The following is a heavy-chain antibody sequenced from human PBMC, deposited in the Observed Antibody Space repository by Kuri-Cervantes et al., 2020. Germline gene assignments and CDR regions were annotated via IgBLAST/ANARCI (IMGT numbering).Heavy chain of an antibody. CDR2: ISWNSGSI. Sequence: GGSLRLSCAASGFTFDDYAMHWVRQAPGKGLEWVSGISWNSGSIGYADSVKGRFTISRDNAKNSLYLQMNSLRAEDTAVYYCARGDGDYGDYFVDYWGQGTLVTVSS. CDR1: GFTFDDYA. D-gene: IGHD4-17*01. CDR3: ARGDGDYGDYFVDY. J-gene: IGHJ4*02. V-gene: IGHV3-9*01.